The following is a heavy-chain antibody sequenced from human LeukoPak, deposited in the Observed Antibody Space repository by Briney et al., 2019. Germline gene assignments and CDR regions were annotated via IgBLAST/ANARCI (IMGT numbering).Heavy chain of an antibody. CDR1: GYTFTGYY. Sequence: TSVKVSCKASGYTFTGYYMHWVRQAPGQGLEWMGWINPNSGGTNYAQKFQGRVTMTRDTSISTAYMELSRLRSDDTAVYYCAKVSQWLVRGGYFDYWGQGTLVTVSS. CDR3: AKVSQWLVRGGYFDY. V-gene: IGHV1-2*02. J-gene: IGHJ4*02. D-gene: IGHD6-19*01. CDR2: INPNSGGT.